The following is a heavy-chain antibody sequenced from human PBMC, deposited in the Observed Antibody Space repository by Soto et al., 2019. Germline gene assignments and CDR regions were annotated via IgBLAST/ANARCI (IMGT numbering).Heavy chain of an antibody. CDR2: IHSDGSST. D-gene: IGHD2-21*02. Sequence: GRSLRLSYAASGFTFSIYWINWVRQAPGQGLVWVSRIHSDGSSTTYADSVKGRFTISRDNAKNTLYLQMNSLRAEDTAVYYCARGDRGAFDLWGQGTMVTVSS. V-gene: IGHV3-74*01. CDR3: ARGDRGAFDL. CDR1: GFTFSIYW. J-gene: IGHJ3*01.